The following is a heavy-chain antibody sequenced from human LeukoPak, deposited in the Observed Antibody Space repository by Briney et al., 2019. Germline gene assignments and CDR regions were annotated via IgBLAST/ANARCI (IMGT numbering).Heavy chain of an antibody. D-gene: IGHD2/OR15-2a*01. J-gene: IGHJ4*02. CDR3: AKYSTARGY. CDR1: GFTFSSYA. CDR2: ISYDGSNK. V-gene: IGHV3-30-3*01. Sequence: GGSLRLSCAASGFTFSSYAMHWVRQAPGKGLEWVAVISYDGSNKYYADSVKGRFTISRDNSKNTLYVQMNSLRAEDTAVYYCAKYSTARGYWGQGTLVTVSS.